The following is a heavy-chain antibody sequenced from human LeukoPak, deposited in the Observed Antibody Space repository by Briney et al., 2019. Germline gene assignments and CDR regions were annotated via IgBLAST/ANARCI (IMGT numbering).Heavy chain of an antibody. CDR3: ARDVVQLPRLRWFDP. V-gene: IGHV4-59*12. Sequence: SETLSLTCTVSGGSISSYYWSWLRQPPGKGLEWIGSIYYSGNTYYNSSLKSRVTISLDTSKNQFSLTLFSVTAADTAVYYCARDVVQLPRLRWFDPWGQGTLVTVSS. D-gene: IGHD2-2*01. CDR1: GGSISSYY. CDR2: IYYSGNT. J-gene: IGHJ5*02.